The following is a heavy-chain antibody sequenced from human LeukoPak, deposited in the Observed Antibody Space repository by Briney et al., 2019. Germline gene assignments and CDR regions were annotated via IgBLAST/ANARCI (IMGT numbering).Heavy chain of an antibody. CDR2: ISSSSSCI. D-gene: IGHD2-2*01. V-gene: IGHV3-21*01. Sequence: PGGSLRLSCAASGFTFSSYSMNWVRQAPGKGLEWVSSISSSSSCIYYADSVKGRFTISRDNAKNSLYLQMNSLRAEDTAVYYCARLIRSPYCSSTSCYPLYYYGMDVWGQGTTVTVSS. CDR3: ARLIRSPYCSSTSCYPLYYYGMDV. CDR1: GFTFSSYS. J-gene: IGHJ6*02.